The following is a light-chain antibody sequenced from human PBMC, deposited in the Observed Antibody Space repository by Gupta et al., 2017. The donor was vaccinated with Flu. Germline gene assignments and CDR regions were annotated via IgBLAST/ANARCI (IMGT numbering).Light chain of an antibody. CDR1: QNVHTY. Sequence: DIQMTQSPSSLFASVGDRVTITCRASQNVHTYLNWYQQKPGRAPQLLIYAASNLQSGVPSRFSGSGSGTDFIFTISRLQPEDFATYFCQQTVSTFHIFGQGTKLEIK. J-gene: IGKJ2*01. V-gene: IGKV1-39*01. CDR3: QQTVSTFHI. CDR2: AAS.